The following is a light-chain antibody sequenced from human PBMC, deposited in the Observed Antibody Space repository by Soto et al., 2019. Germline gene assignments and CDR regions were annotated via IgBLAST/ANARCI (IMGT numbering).Light chain of an antibody. CDR3: SSYAGSNNFNV. V-gene: IGLV2-8*01. CDR1: SSDLGGYNY. J-gene: IGLJ1*01. CDR2: EVS. Sequence: QSALTQPPSASGSPGQSVTISCTGTSSDLGGYNYVSWYQHHPGKAPKLMIYEVSERPSGVPDRFSGSKSGNTASLTVSGLQAEDEADYYFSSYAGSNNFNVFGTGTKVTVL.